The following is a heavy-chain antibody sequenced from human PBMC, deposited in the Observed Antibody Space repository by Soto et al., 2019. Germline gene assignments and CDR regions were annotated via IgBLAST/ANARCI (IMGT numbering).Heavy chain of an antibody. CDR3: ERDRKDGTTVYFDY. J-gene: IGHJ4*02. Sequence: AAVKVSCNSSGYTVTSYGIRWVRHAPGQGLEWMGCISAYNGNTNYAQKIQGRVTMTTDTSTSTAYMELRSLRSDETAVYYCERDRKDGTTVYFDYWGKGTLVTVSS. D-gene: IGHD1-7*01. CDR2: ISAYNGNT. CDR1: GYTVTSYG. V-gene: IGHV1-18*04.